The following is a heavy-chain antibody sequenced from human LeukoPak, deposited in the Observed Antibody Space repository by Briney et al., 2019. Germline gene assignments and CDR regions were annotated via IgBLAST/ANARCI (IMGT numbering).Heavy chain of an antibody. CDR2: IYYSGNT. J-gene: IGHJ3*02. CDR1: GGSVSSGDYY. V-gene: IGHV4-30-4*08. CDR3: ARARRFAAAGTTAFDI. D-gene: IGHD6-13*01. Sequence: SETLSLTCTVSGGSVSSGDYYWSWIRQPPGKGLEWIGYIYYSGNTYYNPSLKSRLTISVDTSKNPFSLKLTSVTAADTAVYYCARARRFAAAGTTAFDIWGQGTMVTVSS.